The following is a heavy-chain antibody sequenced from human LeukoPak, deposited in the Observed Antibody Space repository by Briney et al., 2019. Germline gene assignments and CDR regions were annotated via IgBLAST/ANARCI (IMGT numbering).Heavy chain of an antibody. V-gene: IGHV4-34*01. Sequence: SETLSLTCAVYGGSFSGYYWSWIRQPPGKGLEWIGEINHSGSTNYNPSLKSRVTISVDTSKNQFPLKLSSVTAADTAVYYCAIHCSSTSCYSNDYWGQGTLVTVSS. D-gene: IGHD2-2*01. CDR3: AIHCSSTSCYSNDY. CDR1: GGSFSGYY. J-gene: IGHJ4*02. CDR2: INHSGST.